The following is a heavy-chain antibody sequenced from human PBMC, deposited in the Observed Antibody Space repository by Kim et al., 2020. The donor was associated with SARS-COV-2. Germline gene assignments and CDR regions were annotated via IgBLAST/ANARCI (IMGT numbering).Heavy chain of an antibody. Sequence: GGSLRLSCAASGFSFSSFDMHWVRQAPGKGLEWVAVISYDGRNKYYADSMEGRFSISRDNSRNTLYLQMSSLRVEDTAVYYCARHRRGGYWGQGTLVTVSS. CDR2: ISYDGRNK. J-gene: IGHJ4*02. D-gene: IGHD3-10*01. V-gene: IGHV3-33*05. CDR3: ARHRRGGY. CDR1: GFSFSSFD.